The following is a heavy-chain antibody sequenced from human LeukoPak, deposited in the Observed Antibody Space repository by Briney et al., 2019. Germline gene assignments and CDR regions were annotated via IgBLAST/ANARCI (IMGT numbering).Heavy chain of an antibody. J-gene: IGHJ4*02. D-gene: IGHD4-11*01. CDR1: SGSIRSSSYY. CDR3: ARQTVTTLPEYYFDY. V-gene: IGHV4-39*01. CDR2: IYFSGST. Sequence: PSETLFLTCTVSSGSIRSSSYYWGRIRQPPGKGLEWIGSIYFSGSTYYSPSLKSRVTISVDTSKNQFSLKLSSVTAADTAVYYCARQTVTTLPEYYFDYWGQGTLVTVSS.